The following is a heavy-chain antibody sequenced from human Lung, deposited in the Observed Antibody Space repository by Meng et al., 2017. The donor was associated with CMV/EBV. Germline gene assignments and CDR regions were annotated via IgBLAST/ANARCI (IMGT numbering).Heavy chain of an antibody. Sequence: SXAASGFSFHTYTLNWVRRAPGKGLEWVSSVSDGGDYVYYADSVKGRFTISRDNARNSLSLQMNSLRAEDTAVYYCARELGYCSRTSCYMFYFDYWXQGTLVTSPQ. CDR2: VSDGGDYV. D-gene: IGHD2-2*02. J-gene: IGHJ4*02. V-gene: IGHV3-21*01. CDR3: ARELGYCSRTSCYMFYFDY. CDR1: GFSFHTYT.